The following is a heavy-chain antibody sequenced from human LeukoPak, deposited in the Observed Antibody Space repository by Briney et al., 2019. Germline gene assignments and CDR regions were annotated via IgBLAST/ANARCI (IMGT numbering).Heavy chain of an antibody. V-gene: IGHV1-69*06. CDR2: IIPISGTI. J-gene: IGHJ1*01. CDR3: ATYRSTWYPRFEYFQH. D-gene: IGHD6-13*01. Sequence: ASVTVSFKTSGGTFSSYSISWVRQAPGQGLEWMGGIIPISGTIKYAQKFQGRVTMAADRSTSTAYMALSSLRSEDTAVYYCATYRSTWYPRFEYFQHWGQGTLVTVSS. CDR1: GGTFSSYS.